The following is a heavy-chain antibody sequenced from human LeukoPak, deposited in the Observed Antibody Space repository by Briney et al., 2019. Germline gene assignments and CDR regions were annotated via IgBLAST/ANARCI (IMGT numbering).Heavy chain of an antibody. CDR3: ARFVTGDCAVDI. D-gene: IGHD7-27*01. Sequence: SETLSLTCTVSGGSISSSSYYWGWNRRPPGKGLVWIRSIYYSGNTCYNPSLRGRVTISVDTSKKQFSLNLSSVTAADTAVYYCARFVTGDCAVDIWGQGTMVTVSS. CDR1: GGSISSSSYY. J-gene: IGHJ3*02. CDR2: IYYSGNT. V-gene: IGHV4-39*01.